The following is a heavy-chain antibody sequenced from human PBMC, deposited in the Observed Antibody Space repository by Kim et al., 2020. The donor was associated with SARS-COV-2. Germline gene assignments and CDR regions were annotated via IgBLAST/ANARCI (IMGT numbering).Heavy chain of an antibody. D-gene: IGHD2-21*02. CDR3: ANRVVVTAIGDY. CDR2: T. Sequence: TYYADSVKGRFTISRDNSKNTLYLQMNGLRAEDTAIYYCANRVVVTAIGDYWGQGTLVTVSS. V-gene: IGHV3-23*01. J-gene: IGHJ4*02.